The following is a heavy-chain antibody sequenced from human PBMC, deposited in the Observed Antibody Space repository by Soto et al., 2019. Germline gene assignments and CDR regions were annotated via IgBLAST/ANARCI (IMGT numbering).Heavy chain of an antibody. CDR1: GGSISSYY. D-gene: IGHD3-9*01. Sequence: SETLSLTCTVSGGSISSYYWSWIRQPPGKGLEWIGYIYYSGSTNYNPSLKSRVTISVDTSKNQFSLKLSSVTAADTAVYYCARDYYDILTGYSYWGQGTLVT. CDR2: IYYSGST. J-gene: IGHJ4*02. V-gene: IGHV4-59*01. CDR3: ARDYYDILTGYSY.